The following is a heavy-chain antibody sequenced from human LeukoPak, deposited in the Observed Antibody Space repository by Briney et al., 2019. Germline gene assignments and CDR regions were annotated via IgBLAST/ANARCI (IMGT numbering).Heavy chain of an antibody. CDR3: ARYFPYSYGRFFDY. D-gene: IGHD5-18*01. CDR2: IYYSGST. CDR1: GGSISSYY. Sequence: PSETLSLTCTVSGGSISSYYWSWIRQPPGKGLEWIGYIYYSGSTNYNPSLKSRVTMSVDTSKNQFSLKLSSVTAADTAVYYCARYFPYSYGRFFDYWGQGTLVTVSS. J-gene: IGHJ4*02. V-gene: IGHV4-59*01.